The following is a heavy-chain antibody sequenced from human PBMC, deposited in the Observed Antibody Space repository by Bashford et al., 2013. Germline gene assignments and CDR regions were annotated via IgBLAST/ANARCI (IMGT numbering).Heavy chain of an antibody. CDR2: VYDRERT. CDR3: ARENRALDY. D-gene: IGHD3-10*01. V-gene: IGHV4-31*02. J-gene: IGHJ4*02. Sequence: GVVYDRERTDYNPSLKSRVTISVDLSKNQFFLELSSVTAADTAVYYCARENRALDYWGQGALVTVSS.